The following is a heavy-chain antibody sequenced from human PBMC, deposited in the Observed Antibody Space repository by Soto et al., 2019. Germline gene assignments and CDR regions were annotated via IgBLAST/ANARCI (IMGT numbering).Heavy chain of an antibody. Sequence: QLQLQESGPGLVKPSETLSLTCTVSGGSISSTTYYWVWIRQPPGKGPEWIGTIYYSGTTYYNPSLKSRVTIIVDTSKTQFSLKLTSVTAADTAVYFCGRLAPTGTQNWYFDLWGRGTLLRVSS. CDR1: GGSISSTTYY. CDR2: IYYSGTT. J-gene: IGHJ2*01. CDR3: GRLAPTGTQNWYFDL. V-gene: IGHV4-39*01. D-gene: IGHD4-17*01.